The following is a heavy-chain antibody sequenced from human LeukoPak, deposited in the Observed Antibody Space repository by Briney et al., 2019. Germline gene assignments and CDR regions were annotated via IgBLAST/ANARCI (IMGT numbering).Heavy chain of an antibody. J-gene: IGHJ5*02. V-gene: IGHV1-2*02. CDR1: GYTFTGYY. D-gene: IGHD3-10*01. CDR2: INHNSGAT. Sequence: ASVKVSCKASGYTFTGYYIHWVRQAPGQGLEWMAWINHNSGATNYAQKFQGRVTMTRDTSISTAYMELSRLASDDTAVYFCARGRFGEWDNWFDPWGQGTLVTVSS. CDR3: ARGRFGEWDNWFDP.